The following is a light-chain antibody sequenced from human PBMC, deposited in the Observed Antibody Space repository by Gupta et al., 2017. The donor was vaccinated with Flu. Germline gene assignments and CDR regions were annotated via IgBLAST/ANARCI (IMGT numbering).Light chain of an antibody. CDR3: QSADSSGTLRV. CDR2: KDS. CDR1: ALPKQY. J-gene: IGLJ3*02. Sequence: SYELTQPPSVSVSPGQTARNTCSGDALPKQYAYWYQQKPGQAPVLVIYKDSERPSGIPERFSGSSSGTTVTLTISGVQAEDEADYYCQSADSSGTLRVFGGGTKLTVL. V-gene: IGLV3-25*03.